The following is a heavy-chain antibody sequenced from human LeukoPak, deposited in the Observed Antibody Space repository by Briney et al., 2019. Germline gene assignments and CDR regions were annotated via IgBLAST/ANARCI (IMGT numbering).Heavy chain of an antibody. CDR3: TTDPLVPAALYYYYYMDV. D-gene: IGHD2-2*01. CDR2: INSDGSST. Sequence: GGSLRLSCAASGFTFSSYWMHWVRQAPGKGLVWVSRINSDGSSTNYADSVKGRFTISRDNAKNTLHLQMNSLRAEDTAVYYCTTDPLVPAALYYYYYMDVWGKGTTVTVSS. V-gene: IGHV3-74*01. J-gene: IGHJ6*03. CDR1: GFTFSSYW.